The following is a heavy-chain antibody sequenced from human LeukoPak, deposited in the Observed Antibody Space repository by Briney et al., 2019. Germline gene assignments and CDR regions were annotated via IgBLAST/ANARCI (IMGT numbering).Heavy chain of an antibody. CDR3: APVDGYCSGGSCSY. V-gene: IGHV3-23*01. J-gene: IGHJ4*02. CDR1: GFTFSSYA. D-gene: IGHD2-15*01. Sequence: GGPLRLSCAASGFTFSSYAMSWVRQAPGKGLEWVSAISGSGGSTYYADSVKGRFTISRDNSKNTLYLQMNSLRAEDTAVYYCAPVDGYCSGGSCSYWGQGTLVTVSS. CDR2: ISGSGGST.